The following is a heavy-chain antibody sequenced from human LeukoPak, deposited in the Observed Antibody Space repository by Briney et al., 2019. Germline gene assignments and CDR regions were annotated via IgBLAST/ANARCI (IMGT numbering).Heavy chain of an antibody. V-gene: IGHV3-11*04. CDR3: SCGLQSMVRGVISVRPYYYMDV. Sequence: GGSLRLSCAASGFTFSDYYMSWIRQAPGKGLEWASYISSSGSTIYYADSVKGRFTISRDNAKNSLYLQMNSLRAEDTAVYYCSCGLQSMVRGVISVRPYYYMDVWGKGTTVTISS. J-gene: IGHJ6*03. CDR1: GFTFSDYY. D-gene: IGHD3-10*01. CDR2: ISSSGSTI.